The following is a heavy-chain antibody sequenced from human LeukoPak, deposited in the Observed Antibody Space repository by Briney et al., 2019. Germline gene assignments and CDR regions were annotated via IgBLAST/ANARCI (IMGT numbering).Heavy chain of an antibody. D-gene: IGHD4-11*01. CDR2: ISGSSITI. V-gene: IGHV3-48*02. CDR3: SFSGNYGVY. J-gene: IGHJ4*02. Sequence: GGSLRLSCAASGFTFSSYSMNWVRQAPGKGLEWVSKISGSSITIYYADSVKGRFTISRDNAKNSLYLQLNSLRDDDTAVYYCSFSGNYGVYWGQGTLVTVSS. CDR1: GFTFSSYS.